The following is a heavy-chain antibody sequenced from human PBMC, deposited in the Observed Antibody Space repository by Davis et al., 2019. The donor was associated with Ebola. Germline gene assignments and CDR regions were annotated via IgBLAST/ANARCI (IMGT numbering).Heavy chain of an antibody. CDR3: ARRAGYGRDDAFDI. J-gene: IGHJ3*02. V-gene: IGHV1-2*04. CDR1: GYTFTGYY. Sequence: ASVKVSCKASGYTFTGYYMHWVRQAPGQGLEWMGWINPNSGGTNYAQKFQGWVTMTRDTSISTAYMELSRLRSDDTTVYYCARRAGYGRDDAFDIWGQGTMVTVSS. D-gene: IGHD5-18*01. CDR2: INPNSGGT.